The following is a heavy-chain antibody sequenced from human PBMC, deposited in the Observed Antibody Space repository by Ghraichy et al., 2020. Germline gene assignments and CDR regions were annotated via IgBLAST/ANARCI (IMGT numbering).Heavy chain of an antibody. D-gene: IGHD3/OR15-3a*01. V-gene: IGHV3-23*01. CDR2: FSGSGGIT. Sequence: GGSLRLSCAASGFTFSSYAMSWVRQAPGKGLEWVSTFSGSGGITYYAASVKGRFTISRDNSKNTLYLQMNSLRAEDTAVYYCAKVSRTGYYGQNDYWGQGTLVPVSS. J-gene: IGHJ4*02. CDR1: GFTFSSYA. CDR3: AKVSRTGYYGQNDY.